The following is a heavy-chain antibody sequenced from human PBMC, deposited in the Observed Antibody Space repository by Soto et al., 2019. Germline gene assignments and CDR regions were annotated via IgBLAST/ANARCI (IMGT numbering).Heavy chain of an antibody. D-gene: IGHD1-26*01. CDR3: AGGPPGWELLEYFQH. CDR2: IIPIFGTA. CDR1: GGTFSSYA. V-gene: IGHV1-69*01. Sequence: QVQLVQSGAEVKKPGSSVKVSCKASGGTFSSYAISWVRQAPGEGLEWMGGIIPIFGTANYAQKFQGRVTITAEESTSTAYMELSSRRSEDTAVYYCAGGPPGWELLEYFQHWGQGTLVTVSS. J-gene: IGHJ1*01.